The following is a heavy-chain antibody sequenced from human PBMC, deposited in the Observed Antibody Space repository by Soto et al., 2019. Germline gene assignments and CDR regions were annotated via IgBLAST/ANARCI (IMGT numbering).Heavy chain of an antibody. J-gene: IGHJ4*02. CDR3: AVPYSSGWYDVPPQWRSEIDY. D-gene: IGHD6-19*01. Sequence: SETLSLTCTVSGGSISSSSYYWGWIRQPPGKGLEWIGSIYYSGSTYYNPSLKSRVTISVDTSKNQFSLKLSSVTAADTAVYYCAVPYSSGWYDVPPQWRSEIDYWGQGTLVTVSS. CDR2: IYYSGST. V-gene: IGHV4-39*01. CDR1: GGSISSSSYY.